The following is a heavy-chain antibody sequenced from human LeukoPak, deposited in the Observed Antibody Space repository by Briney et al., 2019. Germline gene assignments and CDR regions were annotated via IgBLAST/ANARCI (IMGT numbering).Heavy chain of an antibody. D-gene: IGHD6-19*01. Sequence: SETLSLTCTVFGASISSSGSYWGWIRQHPGKGLEWIGYIYYSGSTYYNPSLKSRVTISVDTSKNQFSLKLSSVTAADTAVYYCARGRSGWYNDYWGQGTLVTVSS. V-gene: IGHV4-31*03. CDR2: IYYSGST. J-gene: IGHJ4*02. CDR1: GASISSSGSY. CDR3: ARGRSGWYNDY.